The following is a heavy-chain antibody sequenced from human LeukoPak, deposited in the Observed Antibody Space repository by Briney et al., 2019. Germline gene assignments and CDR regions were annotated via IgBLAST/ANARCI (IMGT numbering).Heavy chain of an antibody. J-gene: IGHJ4*02. V-gene: IGHV3-21*01. CDR3: ARAGVAGTEGHFDY. D-gene: IGHD6-19*01. CDR1: GFTISSYS. Sequence: NPSGTLTLSCAASGFTISSYSMNWVRQAPGKGLEWVSSISSSSSYIYYTDSVRGRFTVSIDTAKNSLYLQMISLRAEGTAVYYCARAGVAGTEGHFDYWGQGTLVTVSS. CDR2: ISSSSSYI.